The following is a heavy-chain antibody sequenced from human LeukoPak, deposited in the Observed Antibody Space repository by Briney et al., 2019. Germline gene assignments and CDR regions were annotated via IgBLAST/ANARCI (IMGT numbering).Heavy chain of an antibody. CDR3: AREGGFYRPLDY. CDR1: GGSVINTNW. J-gene: IGHJ4*02. Sequence: PSETLSLTCGVFGGSVINTNWWTWVRPPPGKGLEWIGEVHLDGRTNYNPSLESRLTMSVDVSENHVSLKLTSVTAADTAVYYCAREGGFYRPLDYSGQGTLVTVSS. D-gene: IGHD3-3*01. V-gene: IGHV4-4*02. CDR2: VHLDGRT.